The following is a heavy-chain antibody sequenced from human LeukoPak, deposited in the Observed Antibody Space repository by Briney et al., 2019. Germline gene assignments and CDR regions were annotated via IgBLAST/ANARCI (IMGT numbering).Heavy chain of an antibody. CDR2: ISSSSSYI. V-gene: IGHV3-21*01. CDR3: ARGPDYYDGTYYFDY. J-gene: IGHJ4*02. D-gene: IGHD3-22*01. CDR1: GFTFSSYS. Sequence: SGGSLRLSCAASGFTFSSYSMNWVRQAPGKGLEWVSSISSSSSYIYYADSVKGRFTISRANAKSSQHLQMNSLRAEDTAVYYCARGPDYYDGTYYFDYWGQGTLVTVSS.